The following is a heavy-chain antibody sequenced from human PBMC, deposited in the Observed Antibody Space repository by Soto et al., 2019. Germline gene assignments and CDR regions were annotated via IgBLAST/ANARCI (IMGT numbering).Heavy chain of an antibody. CDR1: GYTFTSYG. Sequence: ASVKVSCKASGYTFTSYGISWVRQAPGQGLEWMGWISAYNGNTNYAQKLQGRVTMTTDTSTSTAYMELRSLRSDDTAVYYCARATYYYDSSGYYAGYNWFYPWGQATLVTVSS. CDR2: ISAYNGNT. J-gene: IGHJ5*02. CDR3: ARATYYYDSSGYYAGYNWFYP. V-gene: IGHV1-18*01. D-gene: IGHD3-22*01.